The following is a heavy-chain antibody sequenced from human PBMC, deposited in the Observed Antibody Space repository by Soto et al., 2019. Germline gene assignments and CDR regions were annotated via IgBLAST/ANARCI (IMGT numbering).Heavy chain of an antibody. CDR1: GGTFSNYA. CDR3: ARGLAIFGVVNNFDY. Sequence: SVKVSCKASGGTFSNYAISWVRQAPGQGLEWMGGIIPIFGTANYAQKFQGRVTITADESTSTAYMELSSLRSEDTAVYYCARGLAIFGVVNNFDYWGQGTLVTVSS. D-gene: IGHD3-3*01. J-gene: IGHJ4*02. V-gene: IGHV1-69*13. CDR2: IIPIFGTA.